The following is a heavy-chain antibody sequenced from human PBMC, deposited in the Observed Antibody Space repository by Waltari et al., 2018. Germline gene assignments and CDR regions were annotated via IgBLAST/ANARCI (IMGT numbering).Heavy chain of an antibody. CDR3: ATGKGDFWSGLYYFDY. CDR1: GYTLTELS. Sequence: QVQLVQSGAEVKKPGASVKVSCKVSGYTLTELSMHWVRQAPGKGLEWMGGVDSEDGETIYAQKFQGRVTMTEDTSTDTAYMELSSLRAEDTAVYYCATGKGDFWSGLYYFDYWGQGTLVTVSS. V-gene: IGHV1-24*01. CDR2: VDSEDGET. J-gene: IGHJ4*02. D-gene: IGHD3-3*01.